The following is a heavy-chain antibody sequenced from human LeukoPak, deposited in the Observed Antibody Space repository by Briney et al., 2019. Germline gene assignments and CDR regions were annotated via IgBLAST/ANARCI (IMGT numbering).Heavy chain of an antibody. Sequence: PSGTLSLTCGVSGDSIISGNWWSWVRQPPGKGLEWIGEIYYSGSIKYNPSLESRVTISVDKSKNQFSLKLSSVTAADTAAYYCAREGAEGYWGQGTLVTVSS. J-gene: IGHJ4*02. CDR3: AREGAEGY. CDR2: IYYSGSI. D-gene: IGHD1-26*01. V-gene: IGHV4-4*02. CDR1: GDSIISGNW.